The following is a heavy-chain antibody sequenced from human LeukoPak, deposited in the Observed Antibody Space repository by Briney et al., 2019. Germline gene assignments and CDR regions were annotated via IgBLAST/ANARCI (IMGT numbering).Heavy chain of an antibody. CDR3: YGSGSYYTLVFDY. J-gene: IGHJ4*02. CDR1: GFTFSSYA. CDR2: ISGSGGST. Sequence: GGSLRLSCAASGFTFSSYAMSWVRQAPGKGLEWVSAISGSGGSTYYADSVKGRFTISRDNSKNTLYLQMNSPRAEDTAVYYCYGSGSYYTLVFDYWGQGTLVTVSS. D-gene: IGHD3-10*01. V-gene: IGHV3-23*01.